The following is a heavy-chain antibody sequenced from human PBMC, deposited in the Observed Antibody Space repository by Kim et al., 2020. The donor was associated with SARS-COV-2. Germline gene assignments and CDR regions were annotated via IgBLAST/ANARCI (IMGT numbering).Heavy chain of an antibody. CDR1: GGSISSYY. CDR2: IYYSGST. Sequence: SETLSLTCTVSGGSISSYYWSWIRQPPGKGLEWIGYIYYSGSTNYNPSLKSRVTISVDTSKNQFSLKPSSVTAADTAVYYCARGSGYDYVFYYYYMDVWGKGTTVTVSS. J-gene: IGHJ6*03. D-gene: IGHD5-12*01. CDR3: ARGSGYDYVFYYYYMDV. V-gene: IGHV4-59*01.